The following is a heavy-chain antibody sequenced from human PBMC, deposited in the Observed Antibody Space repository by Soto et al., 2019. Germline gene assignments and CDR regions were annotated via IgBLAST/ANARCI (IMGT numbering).Heavy chain of an antibody. CDR3: ATPLHSGWAYYFDY. Sequence: QVQLVQSGAEVKKPGSSVKVSCKASGGTFSSYTISWVRQAPGQGLEWMGRIIPILGIANYAQKFQGRVTITADKSTSTAYMELSSLRSEDTAVYYCATPLHSGWAYYFDYWGQGTLVTVSS. V-gene: IGHV1-69*02. D-gene: IGHD6-19*01. J-gene: IGHJ4*02. CDR2: IIPILGIA. CDR1: GGTFSSYT.